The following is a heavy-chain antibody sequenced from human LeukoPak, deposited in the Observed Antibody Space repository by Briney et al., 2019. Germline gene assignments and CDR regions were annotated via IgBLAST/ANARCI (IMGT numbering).Heavy chain of an antibody. CDR1: GYTFTSYG. J-gene: IGHJ4*02. V-gene: IGHV1-8*02. Sequence: ASVKVSCKASGYTFTSYGISWVRQATGQGLEWMGWMNPNSGNTGYAQKFQGRVTMTSNTSMSTAYMELTSLRSEDTAVYYCARGTFDSSGYYCAYWGQGTLVTVSS. CDR3: ARGTFDSSGYYCAY. CDR2: MNPNSGNT. D-gene: IGHD3-22*01.